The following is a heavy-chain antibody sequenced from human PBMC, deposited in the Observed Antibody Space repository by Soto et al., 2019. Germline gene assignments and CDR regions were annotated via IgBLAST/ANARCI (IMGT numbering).Heavy chain of an antibody. V-gene: IGHV3-11*01. Sequence: PGGSLRLSCVASGVTLSDYYLGWVRQAPGKGLEWIAYMSVDGDKIHHADPVKGRFTISRDNAKNSLFLQMTDLRVEDTAVYYCARDRRPSIYSGLAVWGQGTTVTVSS. CDR1: GVTLSDYY. CDR2: MSVDGDKI. CDR3: ARDRRPSIYSGLAV. J-gene: IGHJ6*02. D-gene: IGHD2-2*01.